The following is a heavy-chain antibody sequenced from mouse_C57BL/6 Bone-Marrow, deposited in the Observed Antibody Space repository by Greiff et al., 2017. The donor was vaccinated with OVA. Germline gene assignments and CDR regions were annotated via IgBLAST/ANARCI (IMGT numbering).Heavy chain of an antibody. CDR1: GYAFSSSW. D-gene: IGHD2-5*01. V-gene: IGHV1-82*01. Sequence: VQLQQSGPELVKPGASVKISCKASGYAFSSSWMNWAKQRPGKGLEWIGRIYPGDGDTNYNGKFKGKATLTTDKSSSTAYMQLSSLTSEDSAVYFCARHSNYVYFDYWGQGTTLTVSS. CDR3: ARHSNYVYFDY. CDR2: IYPGDGDT. J-gene: IGHJ2*01.